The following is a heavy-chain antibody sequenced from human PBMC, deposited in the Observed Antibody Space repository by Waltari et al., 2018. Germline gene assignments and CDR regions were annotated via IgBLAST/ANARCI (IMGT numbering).Heavy chain of an antibody. CDR2: FYYIGRT. J-gene: IGHJ6*03. Sequence: QVQLQESGPGLVKPSETLSLTCTVSGGSISSNYWNWVRQLPWKGMEWIGYFYYIGRTNENHDIKMRGTISVDTSKNQFALKMSAVTAEDTAVYYWVGGTTYYDMDVWCKGTTV. CDR3: VGGTTYYDMDV. D-gene: IGHD1-7*01. CDR1: GGSISSNY. V-gene: IGHV4-59*01.